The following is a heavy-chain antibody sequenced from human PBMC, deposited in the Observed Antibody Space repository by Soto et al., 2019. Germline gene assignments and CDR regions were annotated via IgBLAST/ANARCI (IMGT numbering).Heavy chain of an antibody. Sequence: EIQILESGGGLVQPGGSLRLSCSVSGFTFSRYAMSWVRQAPGKGLEWVSAVSGRGDGTFYADSVKGRFSISRDNSKNTVYMQMNSLRVEDTAVYYCAKVVEEVIPYYGMDAWGQGTTVNVSS. CDR3: AKVVEEVIPYYGMDA. D-gene: IGHD3-16*02. CDR1: GFTFSRYA. V-gene: IGHV3-23*01. J-gene: IGHJ6*02. CDR2: VSGRGDGT.